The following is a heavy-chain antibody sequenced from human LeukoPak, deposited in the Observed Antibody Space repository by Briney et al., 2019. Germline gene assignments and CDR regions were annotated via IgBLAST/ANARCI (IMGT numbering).Heavy chain of an antibody. V-gene: IGHV3-30*02. CDR1: GFTFSSYG. CDR3: AKVPYGARYYYYMDV. CDR2: IRYDGSNK. D-gene: IGHD4/OR15-4a*01. Sequence: PGGSLRLSCAASGFTFSSYGMHWVHQAPGKGLEWVAFIRYDGSNKYYADSVKGRFTISRDNSKNTLYLQMNSLRAEDTAVYYCAKVPYGARYYYYMDVWGKGTTVTVSS. J-gene: IGHJ6*03.